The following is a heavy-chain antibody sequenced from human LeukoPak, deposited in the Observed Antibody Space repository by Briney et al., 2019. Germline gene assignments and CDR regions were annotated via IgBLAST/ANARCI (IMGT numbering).Heavy chain of an antibody. Sequence: PGGSLRLSCAASGFTFNNYAMSWVRQAPGKGLEGVSLISGGAGSTYYADSLKGRFTISRDNSKNTLYLQMNSLRAEDTAMYYCARGMGASTYYFDYWGQGTLVTVSS. CDR2: ISGGAGST. J-gene: IGHJ4*02. CDR1: GFTFNNYA. D-gene: IGHD3-16*01. V-gene: IGHV3-23*01. CDR3: ARGMGASTYYFDY.